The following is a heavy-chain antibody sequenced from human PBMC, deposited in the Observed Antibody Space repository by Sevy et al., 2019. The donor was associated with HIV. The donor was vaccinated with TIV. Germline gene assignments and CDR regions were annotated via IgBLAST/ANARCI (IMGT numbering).Heavy chain of an antibody. Sequence: ASVKVSCKVSGYTLTQLSMHWVRQAPGKGLEWMGTFDPEDGKTIYAQKFQGRVTMTEDKSTDTAYMQLTSLRSEDTAVFYCAVTKHYYDSSGYPFDYWGLGTLVTVSS. J-gene: IGHJ4*02. D-gene: IGHD3-22*01. V-gene: IGHV1-24*01. CDR2: FDPEDGKT. CDR3: AVTKHYYDSSGYPFDY. CDR1: GYTLTQLS.